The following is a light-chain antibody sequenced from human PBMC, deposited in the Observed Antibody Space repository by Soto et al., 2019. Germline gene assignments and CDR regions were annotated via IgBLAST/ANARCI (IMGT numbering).Light chain of an antibody. V-gene: IGKV3-20*01. Sequence: EIVLTQSPGTLSLSRGDRATLSCRASQSVSSDYLAWYQQKPGQAPRLLIFGASIRATGISDRFGGSGSGTDFTLTISRLEPDDFAVYYCHQYGSSPITFGPGTKVHIK. CDR3: HQYGSSPIT. J-gene: IGKJ3*01. CDR1: QSVSSDY. CDR2: GAS.